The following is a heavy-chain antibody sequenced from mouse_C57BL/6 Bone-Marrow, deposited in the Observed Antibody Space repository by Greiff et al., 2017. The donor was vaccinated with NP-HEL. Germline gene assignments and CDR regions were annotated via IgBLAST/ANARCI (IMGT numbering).Heavy chain of an antibody. J-gene: IGHJ2*01. CDR1: GYTFTGYW. CDR2: ILPGSGST. D-gene: IGHD1-1*01. CDR3: ARNYYGTLYYFDY. Sequence: VQLQESGAELMKPGASVKLSCKATGYTFTGYWIEWVKQRPGHGLEWIGEILPGSGSTNYNEKFKGKATFTADTSSNTAYMRLSSLTTEDSAIYYWARNYYGTLYYFDYWGQGTTLTVSS. V-gene: IGHV1-9*01.